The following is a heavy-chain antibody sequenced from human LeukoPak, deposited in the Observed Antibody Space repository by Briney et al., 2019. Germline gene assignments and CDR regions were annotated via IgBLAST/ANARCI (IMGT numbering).Heavy chain of an antibody. CDR3: ARVRPYNSSGGLALDN. CDR2: IIPIFGTA. J-gene: IGHJ4*02. D-gene: IGHD6-13*01. CDR1: GGTFSSYA. V-gene: IGHV1-69*01. Sequence: SVKVSCKASGGTFSSYAISWVRQAPGQGLEWMGGIIPIFGTANYAQKFQGRVTITADESTSTAYMELSSLRSEDTAVYYCARVRPYNSSGGLALDNWGQGTLVTVSS.